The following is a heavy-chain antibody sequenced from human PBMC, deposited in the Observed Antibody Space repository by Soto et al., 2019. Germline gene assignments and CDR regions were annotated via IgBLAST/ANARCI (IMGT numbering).Heavy chain of an antibody. CDR1: GDSYSISTYS. CDR2: IYQSGVT. V-gene: IGHV4-30-2*01. D-gene: IGHD6-19*01. Sequence: PSETLSLTCNMSGDSYSISTYSWSWIRQPPGKALQWIGFIYQSGVTSYNPSLAGRVSISLDRSNNQCSLKLKSVTAADTAVYFCAGMPYTSGLRFDPCGPGTLVTVYS. CDR3: AGMPYTSGLRFDP. J-gene: IGHJ5*02.